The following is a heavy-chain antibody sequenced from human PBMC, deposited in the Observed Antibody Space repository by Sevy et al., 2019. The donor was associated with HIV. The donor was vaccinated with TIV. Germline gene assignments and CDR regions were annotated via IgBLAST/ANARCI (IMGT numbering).Heavy chain of an antibody. CDR2: INQDGTET. CDR1: GFIYSNYW. V-gene: IGHV3-7*01. Sequence: GGSLRLSCAASGFIYSNYWMSWVRQAPGKGPEWVANINQDGTETDYVDSVKGRFTISRDNPKNTVYLQMNSLRAEDTALYYCAFQEYTSNPMVCDYWVRRTLITASS. D-gene: IGHD2-8*01. CDR3: AFQEYTSNPMVCDY. J-gene: IGHJ4*02.